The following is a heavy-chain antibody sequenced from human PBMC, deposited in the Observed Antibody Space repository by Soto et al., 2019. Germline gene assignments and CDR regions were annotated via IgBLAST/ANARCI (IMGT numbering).Heavy chain of an antibody. CDR3: ATVPPPPPTWDDGEIVFEN. D-gene: IGHD1-1*01. J-gene: IGHJ4*02. CDR2: IKQDGSDT. V-gene: IGHV3-7*03. Sequence: EVQLVESGGGLVQPGGSLRLSCAASGFSFSSYWMSWVRQAPGKGLEWVANIKQDGSDTKYADPVKGRFTISRDNAKNSLFLQVNSLRVEDTAVYYCATVPPPPPTWDDGEIVFENWGQGTLVTVSS. CDR1: GFSFSSYW.